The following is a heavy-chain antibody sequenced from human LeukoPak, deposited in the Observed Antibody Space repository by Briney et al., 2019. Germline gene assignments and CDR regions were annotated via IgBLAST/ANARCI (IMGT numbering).Heavy chain of an antibody. CDR1: GFTFSDYY. D-gene: IGHD6-19*01. V-gene: IGHV3-11*01. CDR3: ARSCGDSSGHDAFDI. CDR2: ISSSGSTI. J-gene: IGHJ3*02. Sequence: GGSLRLSCAASGFTFSDYYMSWIRQAPGKGLEWVSYISSSGSTIYYADSVKGRFTISRDNAKSSLYLQMNSLRAEDTAVYYCARSCGDSSGHDAFDIWGQGTMVTVSS.